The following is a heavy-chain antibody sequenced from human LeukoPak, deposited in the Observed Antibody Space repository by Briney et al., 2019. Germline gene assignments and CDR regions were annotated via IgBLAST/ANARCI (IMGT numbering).Heavy chain of an antibody. CDR1: GGSISSYY. J-gene: IGHJ5*02. D-gene: IGHD3-10*01. CDR3: ARNPYYYGSGSPNWFDP. Sequence: PSETLSLTCTVSGGSISSYYWSWIRQPAGKGLEWIGRIYTSGSTNYNPSLKSRVTMSVDTSKNQFSLKLSSVTAADTAVYYCARNPYYYGSGSPNWFDPWGQGTLVTVSS. V-gene: IGHV4-4*07. CDR2: IYTSGST.